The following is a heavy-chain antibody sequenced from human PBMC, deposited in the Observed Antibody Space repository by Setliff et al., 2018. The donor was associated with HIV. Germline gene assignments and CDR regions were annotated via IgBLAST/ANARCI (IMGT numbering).Heavy chain of an antibody. V-gene: IGHV3-72*01. Sequence: PGGSLRLSCAASGFIFSDYYMDWVRQAPGKGLEWVGRIGDKADSYTTEYAASVKGRFIISRDNAKNSLYLQLNSLRVEDTAVYYCMRWGLPYAIDYWGQGMLVTVSS. CDR1: GFIFSDYY. D-gene: IGHD2-21*02. CDR3: MRWGLPYAIDY. CDR2: IGDKADSYTT. J-gene: IGHJ4*02.